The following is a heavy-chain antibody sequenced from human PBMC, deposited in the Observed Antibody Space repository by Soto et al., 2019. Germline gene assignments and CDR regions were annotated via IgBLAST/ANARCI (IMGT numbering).Heavy chain of an antibody. V-gene: IGHV3-23*01. CDR1: EFTFSSYA. D-gene: IGHD6-13*01. CDR3: AKSFSSNWYDYFNY. Sequence: GGSLRLSCVASEFTFSSYAMSWVRQAPGKGLEWVSAISGSGDRTYYADSVKGRFTISRDTSKNTLSLQMNSLRAEDTALYYCAKSFSSNWYDYFNYWGQGTLVTVSS. J-gene: IGHJ4*02. CDR2: ISGSGDRT.